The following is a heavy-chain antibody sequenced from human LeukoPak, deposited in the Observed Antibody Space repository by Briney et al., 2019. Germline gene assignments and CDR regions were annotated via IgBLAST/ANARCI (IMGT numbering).Heavy chain of an antibody. Sequence: SETLSLTCTVSGGSISSYYWSWIRQPAGKGLEWIGRIYTSGSTNYNASLKSRVSMSVDTSKHQFSLKLSSVTAEDTAVYYCARAVSSSWYYFDYWGQGTLVTVSS. D-gene: IGHD6-13*01. CDR3: ARAVSSSWYYFDY. J-gene: IGHJ4*02. V-gene: IGHV4-4*07. CDR1: GGSISSYY. CDR2: IYTSGST.